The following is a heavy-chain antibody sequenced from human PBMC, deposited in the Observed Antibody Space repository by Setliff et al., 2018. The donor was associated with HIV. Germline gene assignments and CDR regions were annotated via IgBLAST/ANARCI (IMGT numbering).Heavy chain of an antibody. CDR3: ASEIVATGPRLFDY. V-gene: IGHV1-69*05. J-gene: IGHJ4*02. Sequence: SVKVSCKASGGTFSSYAISWVRQAPGQGLEWMGGIIPIFGTANYAQKFQGRVTITTDESTSTAYMELSSLRAEDTAVYYCASEIVATGPRLFDYWGQGTLVTVSS. D-gene: IGHD5-12*01. CDR2: IIPIFGTA. CDR1: GGTFSSYA.